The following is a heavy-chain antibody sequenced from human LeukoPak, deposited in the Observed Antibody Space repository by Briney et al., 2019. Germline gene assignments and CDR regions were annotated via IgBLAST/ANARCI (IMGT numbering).Heavy chain of an antibody. Sequence: GGSLRLSCAASGFTFSNYWMTWFRQTPGKGLEWVGNIKPDGSEKYYVGSVKGRFTISRDNAKNSLFLQMSSLRVEDTAIYYCARDYVWGSSESDYWGQGTLVTVSS. V-gene: IGHV3-7*01. CDR2: IKPDGSEK. CDR3: ARDYVWGSSESDY. J-gene: IGHJ4*02. CDR1: GFTFSNYW. D-gene: IGHD7-27*01.